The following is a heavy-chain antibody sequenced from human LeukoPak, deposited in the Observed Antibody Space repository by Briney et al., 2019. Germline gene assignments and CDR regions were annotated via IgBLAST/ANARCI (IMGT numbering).Heavy chain of an antibody. Sequence: SETLSLTCAVYGGSFSGYYWSWIRQPPGKGLEWIGEINHSGSTNYNPSLKSRVTISVDTSKNQFSLKLSSVTAADTAVYYCARGVGVVVAATYYYYYYGMDVWGQGTTVTVSS. CDR3: ARGVGVVVAATYYYYYYGMDV. CDR1: GGSFSGYY. D-gene: IGHD2-15*01. J-gene: IGHJ6*02. V-gene: IGHV4-34*01. CDR2: INHSGST.